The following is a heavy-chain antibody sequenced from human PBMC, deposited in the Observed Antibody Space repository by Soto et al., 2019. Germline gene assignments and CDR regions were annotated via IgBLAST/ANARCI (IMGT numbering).Heavy chain of an antibody. V-gene: IGHV1-18*01. CDR1: GYTFTSYG. CDR2: ISANNGNT. D-gene: IGHD3-3*01. J-gene: IGHJ4*02. CDR3: ARDPAPGITILKEGLDY. Sequence: QVQLVQSGAEVKKPGASVKVSCKASGYTFTSYGISWVRQAPGQGLEWMGWISANNGNTNYAQKLQGRVTMTTDRSSSTAYMELRSLRSDDTAVYYCARDPAPGITILKEGLDYWGQGALVTVSS.